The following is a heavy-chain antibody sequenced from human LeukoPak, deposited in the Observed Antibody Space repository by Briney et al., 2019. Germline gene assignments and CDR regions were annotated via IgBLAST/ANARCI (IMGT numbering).Heavy chain of an antibody. CDR1: GGSFSGYY. Sequence: ETLSLTCAVYGGSFSGYYWSWIRQPPGKGLEWIGEINHSGSTNYNPSLKSRVTISVDTSNNQFSLKLSSVTAADTAVYYCARGGDGYSALKSSYFDYWGQGTLVTVSS. CDR2: INHSGST. D-gene: IGHD5-24*01. CDR3: ARGGDGYSALKSSYFDY. V-gene: IGHV4-34*01. J-gene: IGHJ4*02.